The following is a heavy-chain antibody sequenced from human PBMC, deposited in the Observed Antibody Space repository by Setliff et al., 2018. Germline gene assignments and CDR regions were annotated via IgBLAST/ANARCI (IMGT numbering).Heavy chain of an antibody. CDR2: ISAYNGNT. D-gene: IGHD3-3*01. CDR3: ASDGQGNYNFWSGSYYYYGMDV. V-gene: IGHV1-18*01. J-gene: IGHJ6*02. CDR1: GYTFTSYG. Sequence: GASVKVSCKASGYTFTSYGISWVRQAPGQGLGWMGWISAYNGNTNYAQKLQGRVTMTTDTSTSTAYMELRSLRSDDTAVYYCASDGQGNYNFWSGSYYYYGMDVWGQGTTVTVSS.